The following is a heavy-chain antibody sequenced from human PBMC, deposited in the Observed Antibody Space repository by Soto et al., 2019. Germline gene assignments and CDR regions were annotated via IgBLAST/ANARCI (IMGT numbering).Heavy chain of an antibody. CDR3: ASNQFDYYYYGMDV. CDR2: ISAYNGNT. V-gene: IGHV1-18*04. J-gene: IGHJ6*02. CDR1: GYTFTSYG. Sequence: ASVKVSCKASGYTFTSYGISWVRQAPGQGLEWMGWISAYNGNTNYAQKLQGRVTMTTDTSTSTAYMELRSLRSDDTAVYYCASNQFDYYYYGMDVWGQGTRVTVSS.